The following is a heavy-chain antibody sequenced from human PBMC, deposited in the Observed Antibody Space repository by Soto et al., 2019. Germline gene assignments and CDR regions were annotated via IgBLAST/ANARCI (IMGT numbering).Heavy chain of an antibody. CDR1: GDTFTGYY. CDR3: ARPSMVLLWFGELLPDAFDI. Sequence: ASVKVSCQASGDTFTGYYRHWVRQAPGQGLEWMGLINPNSGVTNYAQKFQGRVTMTRDTSISTAYMELSRLRSDDTAVYYCARPSMVLLWFGELLPDAFDIWRQGTMVTVS. CDR2: INPNSGVT. D-gene: IGHD3-10*01. J-gene: IGHJ3*02. V-gene: IGHV1-2*02.